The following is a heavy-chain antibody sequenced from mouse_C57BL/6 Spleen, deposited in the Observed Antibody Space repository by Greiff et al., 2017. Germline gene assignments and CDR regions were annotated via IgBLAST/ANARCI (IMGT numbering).Heavy chain of an antibody. CDR3: ARTSAYDYEDY. V-gene: IGHV5-4*03. CDR1: GFTFSSYA. D-gene: IGHD2-4*01. CDR2: ISDGGSYT. Sequence: EVKVVESGGGLVKPGGSLKLSCAASGFTFSSYAMSWVRQTPEKRLEWVATISDGGSYTYYPDNVKGRFTISRDNAKNNLYLQMSHLKSEDTAMYYCARTSAYDYEDYWGQGTTLTVPS. J-gene: IGHJ2*01.